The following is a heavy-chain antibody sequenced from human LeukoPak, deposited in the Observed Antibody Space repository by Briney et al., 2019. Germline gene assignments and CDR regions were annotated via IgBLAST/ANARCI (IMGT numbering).Heavy chain of an antibody. J-gene: IGHJ4*02. CDR3: ARYDRYYYDTCFDY. D-gene: IGHD3-22*01. CDR2: VYPGDSDT. CDR1: GYSFTSYW. Sequence: GESLKISCKGSGYSFTSYWIGWVRQMPGKDLEWMGIVYPGDSDTRYSPSFQGQVTISADKSISTAYLQWSSLKASDTAMYYCARYDRYYYDTCFDYWGQGTLVTVSS. V-gene: IGHV5-51*01.